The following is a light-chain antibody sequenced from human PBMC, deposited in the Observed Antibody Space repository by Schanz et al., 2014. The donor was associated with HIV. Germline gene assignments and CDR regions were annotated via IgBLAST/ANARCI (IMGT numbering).Light chain of an antibody. CDR1: QSVSDNY. CDR3: QQCHNWPIT. Sequence: EIVLTQSPATLSLSPGERATLSCRASQSVSDNYLAWYQQRPGQAPRLLIHGASTRATGIPARFSGSGSGTEFTLTISSLQSEDFAVYYCQQCHNWPITFGQGTRLEIK. CDR2: GAS. J-gene: IGKJ5*01. V-gene: IGKV3-15*01.